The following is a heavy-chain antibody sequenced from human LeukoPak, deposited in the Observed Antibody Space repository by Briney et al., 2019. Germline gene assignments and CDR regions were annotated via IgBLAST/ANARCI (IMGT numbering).Heavy chain of an antibody. CDR1: GFTFSTYP. J-gene: IGHJ5*02. CDR2: IGSHGDST. V-gene: IGHV3-64*04. CDR3: AKDVFDTAVVYNWFDP. Sequence: PGGSLRLSCSASGFTFSTYPMHWVRQAPGKGLEYVSAIGSHGDSTYYADSVKGRFTISRDNSKNTLYLQMNSLRAEDTAVYYCAKDVFDTAVVYNWFDPWGQGTLVTVSS. D-gene: IGHD5-18*01.